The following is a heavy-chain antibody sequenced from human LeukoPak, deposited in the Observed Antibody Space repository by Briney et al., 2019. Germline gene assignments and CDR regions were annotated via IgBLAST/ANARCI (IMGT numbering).Heavy chain of an antibody. D-gene: IGHD3-3*01. Sequence: GGSLRLPCAASGFTFSSYAMHWVRQAPGKGLEYVSAISSNGGSTYYANSVKGRFTISRDNSKNTLYLQMGSLRAEDMAVYYCARGTRITIFGNWFDPWGQGTLVTVSS. J-gene: IGHJ5*02. V-gene: IGHV3-64*01. CDR1: GFTFSSYA. CDR3: ARGTRITIFGNWFDP. CDR2: ISSNGGST.